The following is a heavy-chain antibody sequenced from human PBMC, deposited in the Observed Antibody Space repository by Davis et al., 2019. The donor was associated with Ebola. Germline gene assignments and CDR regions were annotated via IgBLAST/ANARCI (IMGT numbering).Heavy chain of an antibody. J-gene: IGHJ4*02. CDR1: GFTFSSYA. V-gene: IGHV3-23*01. Sequence: GESLKISCAASGFTFSSYAMSWVRQAPGKGLEWVSAISGSGGSTYYADSVKGRFTISRDNSKNTLYLQMNSRRAEDTAVYYCAKGPSMWSSDPPLHWGQGTLVTVSS. CDR3: AKGPSMWSSDPPLH. CDR2: ISGSGGST. D-gene: IGHD1-26*01.